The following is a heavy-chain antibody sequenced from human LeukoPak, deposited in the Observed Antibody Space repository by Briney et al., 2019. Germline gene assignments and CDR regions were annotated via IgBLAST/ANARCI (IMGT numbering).Heavy chain of an antibody. CDR3: ARIEDYYYYYGMDV. CDR1: GGSISSYY. CDR2: IYYSGST. J-gene: IGHJ6*02. Sequence: SETLSLTCTVSGGSISSYYWSWIRQPPGKGLEWIGYIYYSGSTNYNPSLKSRVTISVDTSKNQFSLKLSSVTAADTAVYYCARIEDYYYYYGMDVWGQGTTVTVS. V-gene: IGHV4-59*01.